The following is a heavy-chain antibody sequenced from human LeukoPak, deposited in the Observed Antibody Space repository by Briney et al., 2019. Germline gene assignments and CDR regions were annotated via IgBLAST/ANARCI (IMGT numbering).Heavy chain of an antibody. V-gene: IGHV1-69*13. CDR2: IIPIFGTA. Sequence: SVKVSCKASGGTFISYAISWVRQAPGQGLEWMGGIIPIFGTANYAQKFQGRVTITADESTSTAYMELSSLRSEDTAVYYCARGTHPPSVAGTYYYYGMDVWGQGTTVTVSS. D-gene: IGHD6-19*01. J-gene: IGHJ6*02. CDR1: GGTFISYA. CDR3: ARGTHPPSVAGTYYYYGMDV.